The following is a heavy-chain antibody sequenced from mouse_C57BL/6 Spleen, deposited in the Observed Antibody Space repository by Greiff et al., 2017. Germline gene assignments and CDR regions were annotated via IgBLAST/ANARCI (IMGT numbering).Heavy chain of an antibody. J-gene: IGHJ1*03. V-gene: IGHV1-26*01. CDR3: ARRGGNWDFDV. Sequence: EVQVVESGPELVKPGASVKISCKASGYTFTDYYMNWVKQSHGKSLEWIGDINPNNGGTSYNQKFKGKATLTVDKSSSTAYMELRSLTSEDSAVYYCARRGGNWDFDVWGTGTTVTVSS. CDR1: GYTFTDYY. CDR2: INPNNGGT.